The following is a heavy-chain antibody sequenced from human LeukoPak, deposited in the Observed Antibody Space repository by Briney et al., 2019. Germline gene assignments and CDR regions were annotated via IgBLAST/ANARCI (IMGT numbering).Heavy chain of an antibody. J-gene: IGHJ4*02. V-gene: IGHV3-74*01. CDR3: AREADSGYEYYFDY. D-gene: IGHD5-12*01. Sequence: RGSPRLSCAASGFTFSSYWMHWVRQAPGKGLVWVSRINSDGSSTSYADSVKGRFTISRDNAKNTLYLQMNSLRAEDTAVYYCAREADSGYEYYFDYWGQGTLVTVSS. CDR1: GFTFSSYW. CDR2: INSDGSST.